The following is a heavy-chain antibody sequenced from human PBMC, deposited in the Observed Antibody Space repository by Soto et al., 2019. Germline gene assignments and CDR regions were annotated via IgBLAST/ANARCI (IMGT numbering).Heavy chain of an antibody. CDR3: ARACEADGYHYDLGY. Sequence: ASVKVSCKASGYTLTGYYMHWVRQAAGQGLECVGWINPNSGGTTYAPKFQGRVTMTRPTPISTAYMDLRRLRYDAPAVSSCARACEADGYHYDLGYWGQGTLVTVSS. J-gene: IGHJ4*02. CDR2: INPNSGGT. V-gene: IGHV1-2*02. CDR1: GYTLTGYY. D-gene: IGHD5-12*01.